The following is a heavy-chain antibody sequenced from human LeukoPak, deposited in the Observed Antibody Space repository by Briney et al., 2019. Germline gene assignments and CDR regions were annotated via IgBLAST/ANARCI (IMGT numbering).Heavy chain of an antibody. J-gene: IGHJ6*02. CDR3: ATATRRYYYYYGMDV. D-gene: IGHD1-26*01. V-gene: IGHV5-51*01. CDR2: IYPGDSDT. CDR1: GHSFTSYW. Sequence: GESLKISCKGSGHSFTSYWIGWVRQMPGKGLEWMGIIYPGDSDTRYSPSFQGQVTISADKSISTAYLQWSSLKASDTAMYYCATATRRYYYYYGMDVWGQGTTVTVSS.